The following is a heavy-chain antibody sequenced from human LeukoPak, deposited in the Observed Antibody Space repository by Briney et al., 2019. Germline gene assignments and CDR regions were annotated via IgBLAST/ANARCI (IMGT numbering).Heavy chain of an antibody. CDR3: ARQRCGYGDYGNWFDP. J-gene: IGHJ5*02. V-gene: IGHV5-51*01. D-gene: IGHD4-17*01. CDR1: GYSFTSYW. CDR2: IYPGDSDT. Sequence: GESLKISCKGSGYSFTSYWIGWVRQMPGKGLEWMGIIYPGDSDTRYSPSFQGQVTISADKSISPAYLQWSSLKASDTAMYYCARQRCGYGDYGNWFDPWGQGTLVTVSS.